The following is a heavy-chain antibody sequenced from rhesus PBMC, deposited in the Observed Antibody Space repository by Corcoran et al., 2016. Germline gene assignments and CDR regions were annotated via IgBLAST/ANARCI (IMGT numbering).Heavy chain of an antibody. CDR3: ARGTRHRGSYFPPGY. Sequence: QVQLQESGPGLVKPSETLSLTCAVSGGSISGGYGWSWIRQPPGKGLELIGHIFGRIGSTYYNPSLKSRVAISRDTSKNQFSLKLRSVTAADTSVYYCARGTRHRGSYFPPGYWGQGVLVTVSS. CDR1: GGSISGGYG. J-gene: IGHJ4*01. V-gene: IGHV4S7*01. CDR2: IFGRIGST. D-gene: IGHD3-16*01.